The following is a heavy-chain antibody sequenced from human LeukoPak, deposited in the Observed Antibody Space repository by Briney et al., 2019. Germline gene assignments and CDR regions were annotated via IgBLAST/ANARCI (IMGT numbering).Heavy chain of an antibody. CDR2: INQEGSEK. J-gene: IGHJ3*02. CDR1: GLTYSRYW. D-gene: IGHD5-24*01. V-gene: IGHV3-7*01. CDR3: ARDGDWGATIIGAFDI. Sequence: GGSLRLSCAASGLTYSRYWMSCVPQAPGKGLEWVANINQEGSEKYYVDSVKGRFTISRDNAKNSLYLQMYRVRAEETAVYYCARDGDWGATIIGAFDIWGQGTRVTVSS.